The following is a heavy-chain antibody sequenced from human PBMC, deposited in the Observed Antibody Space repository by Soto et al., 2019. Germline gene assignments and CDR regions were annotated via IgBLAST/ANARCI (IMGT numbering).Heavy chain of an antibody. CDR1: GYTFTGYY. V-gene: IGHV1-2*04. CDR2: INPNSGGT. CDR3: AGEGGEYYDILTGYYLDY. Sequence: ASVKVSCKASGYTFTGYYMHWVRQPPGQGLEWMGWINPNSGGTNYAQKFQGWGTMTRDTTISTAYMELSRLRSDDTAVYYGAGEGGEYYDILTGYYLDYWGQGTLVTVSS. J-gene: IGHJ4*02. D-gene: IGHD3-9*01.